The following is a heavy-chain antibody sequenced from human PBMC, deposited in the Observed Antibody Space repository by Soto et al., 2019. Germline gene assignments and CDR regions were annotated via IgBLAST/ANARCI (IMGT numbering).Heavy chain of an antibody. V-gene: IGHV3-21*06. Sequence: EVQLVESGGGLVKPGESLRLSCAASGFTFRSYNMNWVRQAPGKGLEWVSSISHSGSYKYYADSVKGRFTISRDNAKTSLYLPMTSLRAEDTAVYYCANIPGLVAADDSWGQGTLVTVSS. CDR2: ISHSGSYK. CDR1: GFTFRSYN. D-gene: IGHD6-13*01. CDR3: ANIPGLVAADDS. J-gene: IGHJ5*01.